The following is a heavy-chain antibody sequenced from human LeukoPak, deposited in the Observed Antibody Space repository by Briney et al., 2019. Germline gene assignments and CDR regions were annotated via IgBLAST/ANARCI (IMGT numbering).Heavy chain of an antibody. Sequence: ASVKVSCKASGYTFTSYGISWVRQAPEQGLEWMGWISAYNGNTNYAQKLQGRVTMTTDTSTSTAYMELRSLRSDDTAVYYCARDEPLIAVAGGDDAFDIWGQGTMVTVSS. CDR1: GYTFTSYG. J-gene: IGHJ3*02. CDR3: ARDEPLIAVAGGDDAFDI. V-gene: IGHV1-18*01. CDR2: ISAYNGNT. D-gene: IGHD6-19*01.